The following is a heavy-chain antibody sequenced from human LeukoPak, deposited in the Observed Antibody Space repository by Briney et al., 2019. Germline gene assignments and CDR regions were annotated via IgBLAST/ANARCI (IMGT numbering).Heavy chain of an antibody. CDR1: GDTFSGYY. V-gene: IGHV7-4-1*02. Sequence: GASVKVSCKASGDTFSGYYIHWVRQTPGQRPEWMGWINTNTGNPTYAQGFTGRFVFSLDTSVSTAYLQISSLKAEDTAVYYCARRYDFWSGFLYYYYYMDVWGKGTTVTVSS. CDR3: ARRYDFWSGFLYYYYYMDV. D-gene: IGHD3-3*01. CDR2: INTNTGNP. J-gene: IGHJ6*03.